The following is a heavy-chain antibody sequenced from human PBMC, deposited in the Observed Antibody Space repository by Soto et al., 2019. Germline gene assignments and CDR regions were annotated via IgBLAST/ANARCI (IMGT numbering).Heavy chain of an antibody. D-gene: IGHD3-10*01. CDR1: GFSLSTSGVG. CDR3: VRLLWFGELT. V-gene: IGHV2-5*02. Sequence: QITLKESGPTLVKPTQTLTLTCTISGFSLSTSGVGVGWIRQPPGKALDWLALIFWDGDKRYSPSLKSRLTITKDTSKNQVVLTMTNMDPVDTATYYCVRLLWFGELTWGQGTLVTVSS. CDR2: IFWDGDK. J-gene: IGHJ4*02.